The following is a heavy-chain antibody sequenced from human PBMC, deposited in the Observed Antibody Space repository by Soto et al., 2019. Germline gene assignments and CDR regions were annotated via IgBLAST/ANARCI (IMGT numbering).Heavy chain of an antibody. D-gene: IGHD3-10*01. CDR1: GFSLSTSGVG. CDR3: VRLLWFGELT. V-gene: IGHV2-5*02. Sequence: QITLKESGPTLVKPTQTLTLTCTISGFSLSTSGVGVGWIRQPPGKALDWLALIFWDGDKRYSPSLKSRLTITKDTSKNQVVLTMTNMDPVDTATYYCVRLLWFGELTWGQGTLVTVSS. CDR2: IFWDGDK. J-gene: IGHJ4*02.